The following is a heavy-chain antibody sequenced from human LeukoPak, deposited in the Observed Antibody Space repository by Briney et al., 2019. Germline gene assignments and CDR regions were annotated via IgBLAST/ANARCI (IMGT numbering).Heavy chain of an antibody. CDR2: IYDSGST. Sequence: SETLSLTCTVSVGSINRYYWSWIRHLTAKGLQSIGYIYDSGSTRYNPSLKSRVTMSVDTSNNQFSMNLTSVTAADTAVYYCARVQVRELFPDFWGQGTLVTVSS. J-gene: IGHJ4*02. V-gene: IGHV4-59*01. CDR3: ARVQVRELFPDF. D-gene: IGHD3-10*01. CDR1: VGSINRYY.